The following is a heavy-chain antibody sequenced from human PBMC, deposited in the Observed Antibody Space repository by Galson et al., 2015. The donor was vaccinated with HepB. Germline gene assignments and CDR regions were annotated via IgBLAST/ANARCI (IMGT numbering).Heavy chain of an antibody. CDR3: AKDGGGQYCDPAKGYYYGMDV. V-gene: IGHV3-23*01. D-gene: IGHD4-17*01. Sequence: SLRLSCAASGFTFSSYAMSWVRQAPGKGLEWVSAISGSGGSTYYADSVKGRFTISRDNSKNTLYLQMNSLRAEDTAVYYCAKDGGGQYCDPAKGYYYGMDVWVQGTTVTVSS. J-gene: IGHJ6*02. CDR1: GFTFSSYA. CDR2: ISGSGGST.